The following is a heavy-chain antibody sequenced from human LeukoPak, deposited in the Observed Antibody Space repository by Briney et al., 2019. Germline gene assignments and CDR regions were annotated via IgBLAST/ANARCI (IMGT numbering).Heavy chain of an antibody. D-gene: IGHD3-16*01. Sequence: GGSLRLSCVASGFTFRTYGMHWVRQAPGKGLEWVAFIRFDGNTEKYADSVEGRFTVSRDDAKNTLYLQMDTLRPEDTALYYCANGGGYFLHWGQGTLVTVAS. CDR1: GFTFRTYG. J-gene: IGHJ1*01. V-gene: IGHV3-30*02. CDR3: ANGGGYFLH. CDR2: IRFDGNTE.